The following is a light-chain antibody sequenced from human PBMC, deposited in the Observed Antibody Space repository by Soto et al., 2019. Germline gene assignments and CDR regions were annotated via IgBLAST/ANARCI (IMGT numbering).Light chain of an antibody. CDR1: SGDIGAYNY. CDR3: CSYAHTSRV. CDR2: DVN. J-gene: IGLJ3*02. Sequence: QSVLTQPRSVSGSPGQSVTFSCTGTSGDIGAYNYVSWYQFHPGKAPKMIIYDVNKRPSGVPDRFSGSKPGNTASLTISWLQAEDEADYYCCSYAHTSRVFGGGTKVTVL. V-gene: IGLV2-11*01.